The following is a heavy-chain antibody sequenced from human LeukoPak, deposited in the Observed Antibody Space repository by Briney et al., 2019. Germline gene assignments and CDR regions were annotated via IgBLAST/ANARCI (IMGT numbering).Heavy chain of an antibody. CDR2: IGYIGRHI. J-gene: IGHJ4*02. Sequence: PGGSLRLSCSASGFNFRSYTKNWVRQAPGKGLEWVAYIGYIGRHIYYADSVRGRFTISRDNAESSLYLQMDRLRVEDTAIYYCVRVPTAADGTCLDYWGQGTLVTVSS. D-gene: IGHD6-13*01. CDR3: VRVPTAADGTCLDY. CDR1: GFNFRSYT. V-gene: IGHV3-48*01.